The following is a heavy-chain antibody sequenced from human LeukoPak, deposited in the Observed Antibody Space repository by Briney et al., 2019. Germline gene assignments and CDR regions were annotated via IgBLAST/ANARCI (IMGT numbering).Heavy chain of an antibody. CDR2: IQYDGSIE. V-gene: IGHV3-30*02. CDR3: AKDRSIAAAGTGYYYYYGMDV. D-gene: IGHD6-13*01. CDR1: GFTFSSYG. Sequence: GGSLRLSCTASGFTFSSYGMHWVRQAPGRGLEWVAAIQYDGSIEYYADSVKGRFTISRDQSKNTLFLQVNSLRAEDTAVYYCAKDRSIAAAGTGYYYYYGMDVWGQGTTVTVSS. J-gene: IGHJ6*02.